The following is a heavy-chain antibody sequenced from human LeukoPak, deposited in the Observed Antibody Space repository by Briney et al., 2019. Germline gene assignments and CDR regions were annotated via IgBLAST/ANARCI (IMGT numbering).Heavy chain of an antibody. V-gene: IGHV3-7*03. CDR1: GFTFSSYW. D-gene: IGHD2-15*01. J-gene: IGHJ3*02. Sequence: GGSLRLTCAASGFTFSSYWMSWVRQAPGKGVEWVANIKQDGSEKYYVDSVKGRFTISRDNAKNSLYLQMNSLRAEDTAVYYCARHAGYCRGGSCYDDAFDIWGQGTMVTVSS. CDR3: ARHAGYCRGGSCYDDAFDI. CDR2: IKQDGSEK.